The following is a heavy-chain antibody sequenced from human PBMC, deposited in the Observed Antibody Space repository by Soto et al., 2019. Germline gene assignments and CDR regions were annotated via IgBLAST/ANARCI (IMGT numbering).Heavy chain of an antibody. J-gene: IGHJ4*02. CDR3: ARGLWGSNHYDLESYYSRADY. D-gene: IGHD3-10*01. CDR2: IGRGSGPT. V-gene: IGHV3-48*01. Sequence: EVQVLESGGGLVQPGGSLRLYCAVSGFPFSTSSMNWVRQAPGKGLEWVSYIGRGSGPTYYADSVKGRVTISRDYAKNSLYMQLDSLRAEDTAVYYCARGLWGSNHYDLESYYSRADYWGQGTRVTVSS. CDR1: GFPFSTSS.